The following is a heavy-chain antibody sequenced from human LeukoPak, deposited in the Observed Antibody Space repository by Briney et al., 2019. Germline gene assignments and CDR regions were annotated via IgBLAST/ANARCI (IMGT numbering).Heavy chain of an antibody. Sequence: PGGSLRLSCAASGFTFDDYGMSWVRQAPGKGLEWVSGINWNGGSTGYADSVKGRFTISRDNAKNSLYLQMNSLRAEDTALYYCARETGDSSGYYYLGGNAFDIRGQGTMVTVSS. V-gene: IGHV3-20*04. D-gene: IGHD3-22*01. CDR1: GFTFDDYG. CDR2: INWNGGST. J-gene: IGHJ3*02. CDR3: ARETGDSSGYYYLGGNAFDI.